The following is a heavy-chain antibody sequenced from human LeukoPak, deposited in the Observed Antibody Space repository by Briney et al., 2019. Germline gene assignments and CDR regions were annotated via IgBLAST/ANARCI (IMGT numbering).Heavy chain of an antibody. CDR2: IGTAGDT. CDR3: ARAGASGWYALDY. J-gene: IGHJ4*02. CDR1: GFTFSSYD. D-gene: IGHD6-19*01. Sequence: GGSLRLSCAASGFTFSSYDMHWVRQATGKGLEWVSAIGTAGDTYYPGSVKGRFTISRENAKNSLYLQMNSLRAGDTAVYYCARAGASGWYALDYWGQGTLVTVSS. V-gene: IGHV3-13*01.